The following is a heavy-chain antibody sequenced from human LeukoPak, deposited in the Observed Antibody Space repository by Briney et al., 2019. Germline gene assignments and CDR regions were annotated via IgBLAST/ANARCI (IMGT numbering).Heavy chain of an antibody. CDR2: IIPILGIA. Sequence: ASVKVSCKASGYTFTGYYMHWVRQAPGQGLEWMGRIIPILGIANYAQKFQGRVTITADKSTSTAYMELSSLRSEDTAVYYCARAADGGSAFDYWGQGTLVTVSS. D-gene: IGHD2-15*01. CDR3: ARAADGGSAFDY. J-gene: IGHJ4*02. CDR1: GYTFTGYY. V-gene: IGHV1-69*02.